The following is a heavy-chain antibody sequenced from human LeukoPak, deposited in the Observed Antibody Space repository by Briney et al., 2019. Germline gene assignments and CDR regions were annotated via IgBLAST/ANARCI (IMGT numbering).Heavy chain of an antibody. J-gene: IGHJ4*02. CDR3: ARMGYSAVAGKGFDY. D-gene: IGHD6-19*01. V-gene: IGHV1-3*01. CDR1: GYTFTSYG. CDR2: INAGNGNT. Sequence: ASVKVSCKASGYTFTSYGISWVRQAPGQRLEWMGWINAGNGNTKYSQKFQGRVTITRDTSASTAYMELSSLRSEDTAVYYCARMGYSAVAGKGFDYWGQGTLVTVSS.